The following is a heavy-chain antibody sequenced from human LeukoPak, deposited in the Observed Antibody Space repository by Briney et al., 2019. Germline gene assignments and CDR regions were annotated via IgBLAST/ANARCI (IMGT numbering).Heavy chain of an antibody. CDR2: INPSGGST. J-gene: IGHJ6*03. V-gene: IGHV1-46*01. D-gene: IGHD3-22*01. Sequence: ASVKVSCKASGYTLTSYYMHWVRQAPGQGLEWMGIINPSGGSTSYAQKFQGRVTMTRDTSTSTVYMELSSLRSEDTAVYYCARANRVTMIVSNYYYYYYIDVWGKGTTVTVSS. CDR3: ARANRVTMIVSNYYYYYYIDV. CDR1: GYTLTSYY.